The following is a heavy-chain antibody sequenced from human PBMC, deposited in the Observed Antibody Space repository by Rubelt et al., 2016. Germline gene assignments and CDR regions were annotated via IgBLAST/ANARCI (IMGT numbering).Heavy chain of an antibody. D-gene: IGHD6-19*01. J-gene: IGHJ4*02. Sequence: PGGSLRLSCAASGFTFSTYGMTWVRQAPGKGLEWVSAISGSGGSTYYADSVKGRFTISRDNSKNTLYLQMSSLRAEDTAVYYCAKSRAVADPFNYWGQGTLVTVSS. V-gene: IGHV3-23*01. CDR3: AKSRAVADPFNY. CDR2: ISGSGGST. CDR1: GFTFSTYG.